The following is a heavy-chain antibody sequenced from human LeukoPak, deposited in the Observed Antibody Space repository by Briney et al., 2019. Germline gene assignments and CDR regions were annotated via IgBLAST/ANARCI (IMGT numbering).Heavy chain of an antibody. V-gene: IGHV3-23*01. Sequence: ETLSLTCTVSGGSISSSSYYWGWVRQAPGKGLEWVSTISGPGSSTYSADSVKGRFTISRDNSKNTLYLQMHSLRAEDTAIYYCAKPSRDFDSSGYSHFDYWGQGTLVTVSS. CDR2: ISGPGSST. D-gene: IGHD3-22*01. CDR3: AKPSRDFDSSGYSHFDY. J-gene: IGHJ4*02. CDR1: GGSISSSSYY.